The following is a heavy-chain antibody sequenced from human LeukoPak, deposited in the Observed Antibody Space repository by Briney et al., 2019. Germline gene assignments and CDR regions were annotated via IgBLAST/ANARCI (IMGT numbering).Heavy chain of an antibody. Sequence: GGSLRLSCAASGFTFRSYEMNWVRQAPGKGLEWVAFIWYDGSNKYYADSVKGRFTFSRDNSKNTVYLQMNSLRAEDTAVYYCGRDERGYYNSSGFYGAIDFWGQGTLVTVSS. V-gene: IGHV3-33*08. J-gene: IGHJ4*02. D-gene: IGHD3-22*01. CDR2: IWYDGSNK. CDR1: GFTFRSYE. CDR3: GRDERGYYNSSGFYGAIDF.